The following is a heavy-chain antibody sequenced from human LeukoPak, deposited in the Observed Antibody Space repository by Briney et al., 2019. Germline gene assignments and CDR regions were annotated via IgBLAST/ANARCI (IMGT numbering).Heavy chain of an antibody. CDR3: ARAEGLWGSPSAVDY. D-gene: IGHD3-16*01. CDR1: GASISSYY. Sequence: SETLSLTCTVSGASISSYYWSWIRQPAGKGLEWIGCIYYSGSTNYNPSLKSRVTISVDTSKNQFSLKLSSVTAADTAVYYCARAEGLWGSPSAVDYWGQGALVTVSS. CDR2: IYYSGST. J-gene: IGHJ4*02. V-gene: IGHV4-59*01.